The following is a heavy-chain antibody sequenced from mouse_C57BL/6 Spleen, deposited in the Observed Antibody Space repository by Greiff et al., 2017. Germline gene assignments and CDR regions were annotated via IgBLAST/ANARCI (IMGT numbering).Heavy chain of an antibody. CDR1: GYTFTSYW. Sequence: LVESGAELAKPGASVTLSCKASGYTFTSYWMHWVKQRPGQGLEWIGYINPSSGYTKYNQKFKGKATLTADKSSSTAYMQLSSLTYEDSAVDYCAVYYGNYDYAMDDWGQGTSVTVSS. CDR2: INPSSGYT. J-gene: IGHJ4*01. V-gene: IGHV1-7*01. CDR3: AVYYGNYDYAMDD. D-gene: IGHD2-1*01.